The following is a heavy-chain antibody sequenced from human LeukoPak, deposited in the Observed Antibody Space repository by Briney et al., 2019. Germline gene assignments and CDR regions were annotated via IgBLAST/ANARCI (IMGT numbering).Heavy chain of an antibody. CDR1: GYSISSGYY. CDR2: IYHSGST. Sequence: PSETLSLTCTVSGYSISSGYYWGWIRQPPGKGLEWIGSIYHSGSTYYNPSLKSRVTTSVDTSKNQFSLKLSSVTAADTAVYYCARDKGVTAAPGPVDYWGQGTLVTVSS. D-gene: IGHD6-13*01. J-gene: IGHJ4*02. CDR3: ARDKGVTAAPGPVDY. V-gene: IGHV4-38-2*02.